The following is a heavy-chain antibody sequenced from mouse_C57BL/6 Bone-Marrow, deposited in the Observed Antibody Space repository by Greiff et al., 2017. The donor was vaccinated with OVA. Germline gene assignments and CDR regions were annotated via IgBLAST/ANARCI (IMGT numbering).Heavy chain of an antibody. CDR2: IRNKANGYTT. CDR1: GFTFTDYY. Sequence: DVKLVESGGGLVQPGGSLSLSCAASGFTFTDYYMSWVRQPPGKALEWLGFIRNKANGYTTEYSASVKGRFTISRDNCQRILDLQMNALRAEDSATYYCARYPQLGRYFDVWGTGTAVTVTS. CDR3: ARYPQLGRYFDV. J-gene: IGHJ1*03. D-gene: IGHD4-1*02. V-gene: IGHV7-3*01.